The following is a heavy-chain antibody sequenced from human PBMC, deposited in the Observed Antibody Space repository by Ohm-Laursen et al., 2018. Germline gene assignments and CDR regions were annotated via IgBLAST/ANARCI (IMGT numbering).Heavy chain of an antibody. CDR3: AADYGGNAGQDY. Sequence: GSLRLSCAASGFTFSNAWMSWIRQAPGKGLEWISSIATSGSPIYYADSVKGRFTISRDNAKNSLYLQMNSLRAEDTAVYYCAADYGGNAGQDYWGQGTLVAVSS. V-gene: IGHV3-11*01. CDR1: GFTFSNAW. D-gene: IGHD4-23*01. J-gene: IGHJ4*02. CDR2: IATSGSPI.